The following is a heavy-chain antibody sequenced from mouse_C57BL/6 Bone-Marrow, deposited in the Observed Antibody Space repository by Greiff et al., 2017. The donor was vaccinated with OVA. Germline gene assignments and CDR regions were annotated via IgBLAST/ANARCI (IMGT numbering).Heavy chain of an antibody. Sequence: QVQLQQSGPELVKPGASVKISCKASGYTFTDYYINWVKQRPGQGLEWIGWIFPGSGSTYYNEKFKGKATLTVDKSSSTAYMLLSSLTSEDSAVYFCARVGYYGSSSAWFAYWGQGILVTVSA. D-gene: IGHD1-1*01. CDR2: IFPGSGST. J-gene: IGHJ3*01. CDR3: ARVGYYGSSSAWFAY. CDR1: GYTFTDYY. V-gene: IGHV1-75*01.